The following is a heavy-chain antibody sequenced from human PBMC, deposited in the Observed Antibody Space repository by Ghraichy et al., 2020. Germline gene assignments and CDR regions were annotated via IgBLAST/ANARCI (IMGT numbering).Heavy chain of an antibody. D-gene: IGHD6-13*01. CDR1: GFIFSSYS. Sequence: GGSLRLSCAASGFIFSSYSMNWVRQAPGKGLEWVSSISSSSSYIYYADSVKGRFTISRDNAKNSLYLQMNSLRAEDTAVYYCARDRAGIAAAGTGWFDPWGQGTLVTVSS. J-gene: IGHJ5*02. CDR2: ISSSSSYI. CDR3: ARDRAGIAAAGTGWFDP. V-gene: IGHV3-21*01.